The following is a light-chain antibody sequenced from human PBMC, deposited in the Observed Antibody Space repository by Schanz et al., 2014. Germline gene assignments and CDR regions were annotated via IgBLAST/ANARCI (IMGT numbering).Light chain of an antibody. CDR1: QTISTC. J-gene: IGKJ1*01. V-gene: IGKV1-39*01. Sequence: DIQMTQSPSSLSASVGDRVTITCRARQTISTCLSWYQQRPGKAPKLLIYAGSNLQGGVPSRFSGSGSGTDFTLTISSLQPEDFATYYCQQTYSTPWTFGQGTKV. CDR2: AGS. CDR3: QQTYSTPWT.